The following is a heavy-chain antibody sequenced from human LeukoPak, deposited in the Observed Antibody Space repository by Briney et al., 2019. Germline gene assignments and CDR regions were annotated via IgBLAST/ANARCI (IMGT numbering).Heavy chain of an antibody. Sequence: GGSLRLSCAASGFTFSSYAMHWVRQAPGKGLEWVAVISYDGSNKYYADSVKGRFTISGDNSKNTLYLQMNSLRAEDTAVYYCAKDRRRQSGIAAAGDFDYWGQGTLVTVSS. D-gene: IGHD6-13*01. CDR3: AKDRRRQSGIAAAGDFDY. CDR1: GFTFSSYA. V-gene: IGHV3-30-3*01. J-gene: IGHJ4*02. CDR2: ISYDGSNK.